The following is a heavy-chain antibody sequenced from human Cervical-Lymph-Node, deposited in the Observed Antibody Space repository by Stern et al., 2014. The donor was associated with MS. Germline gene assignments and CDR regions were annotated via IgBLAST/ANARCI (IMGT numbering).Heavy chain of an antibody. J-gene: IGHJ4*02. V-gene: IGHV3-53*01. Sequence: EVQLVESGGGVIQPGGSLRLSCTASGFTVSRDYMTWVRQAPGKGLEWVSLITNVGSAFYTSSVKCRFTISRDDSKNTVYLHMTSLRAEDTAMYYCARDTSSPERSDWWGQGTLVTVSS. D-gene: IGHD1-1*01. CDR1: GFTVSRDY. CDR2: ITNVGSA. CDR3: ARDTSSPERSDW.